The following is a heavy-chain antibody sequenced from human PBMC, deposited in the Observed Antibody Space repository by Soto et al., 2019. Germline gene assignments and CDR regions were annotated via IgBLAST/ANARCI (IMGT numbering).Heavy chain of an antibody. CDR2: IYYTGLT. Sequence: SETLSLTCTVSGGSISSSSSFYWGWIRQSPGKGLEWIGSIYYTGLTFYNPSLESRVTISVDTSKNQFSLKLTSVTAADTALYYCVGGPQHGAGTLTVEYWGQGTLVTVSS. CDR3: VGGPQHGAGTLTVEY. V-gene: IGHV4-39*02. J-gene: IGHJ4*02. D-gene: IGHD3-10*01. CDR1: GGSISSSSSFY.